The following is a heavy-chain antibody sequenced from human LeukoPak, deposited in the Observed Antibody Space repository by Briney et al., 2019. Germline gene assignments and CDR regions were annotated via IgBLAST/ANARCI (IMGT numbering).Heavy chain of an antibody. J-gene: IGHJ2*01. D-gene: IGHD3-16*01. V-gene: IGHV4-34*01. Sequence: SETLSLTCAVYGGSFSGYYWSWIRQPPGKGLEWIGEINHSGSTNYNPSLKSRVTISVDTSKNQFSLKLSSVTAADTAVYYCARGRLIKWPHRYFDLWGRGTLVTVSS. CDR2: INHSGST. CDR1: GGSFSGYY. CDR3: ARGRLIKWPHRYFDL.